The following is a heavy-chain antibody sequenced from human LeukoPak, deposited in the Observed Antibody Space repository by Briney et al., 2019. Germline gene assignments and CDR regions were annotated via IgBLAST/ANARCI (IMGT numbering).Heavy chain of an antibody. J-gene: IGHJ4*02. D-gene: IGHD5-12*01. V-gene: IGHV3-30-3*01. CDR3: ASDSGMYYFDY. Sequence: SGGSLRLSCAASGFTFSTYVMSWVRQAPGKGLEWVAVISYDGSNKYYADSVKGRFTISRDNSKNTLYLQMNSLRAEDTAVYYCASDSGMYYFDYWGQGTLVTVSS. CDR1: GFTFSTYV. CDR2: ISYDGSNK.